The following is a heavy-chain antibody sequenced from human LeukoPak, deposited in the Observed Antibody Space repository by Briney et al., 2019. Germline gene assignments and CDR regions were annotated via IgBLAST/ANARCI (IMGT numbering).Heavy chain of an antibody. V-gene: IGHV3-21*01. CDR2: ISSSSSYI. J-gene: IGHJ6*02. D-gene: IGHD3-10*01. CDR1: RFTLSTYW. Sequence: PGGSLRLSCAASRFTLSTYWMSWVRQAPGKGLEWVSSISSSSSYIYYADSVKGRFTISRDNAKNSLYLQMNSLRAEDTAVYYCARDRGALLWFGEPLDGMDVWGQGTTVTVSS. CDR3: ARDRGALLWFGEPLDGMDV.